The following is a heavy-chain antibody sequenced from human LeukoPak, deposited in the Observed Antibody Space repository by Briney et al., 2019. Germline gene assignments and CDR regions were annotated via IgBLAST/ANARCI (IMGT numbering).Heavy chain of an antibody. CDR2: IIPIFGTA. J-gene: IGHJ4*02. V-gene: IGHV1-69*13. CDR3: ARVDFWSGPYYFDY. Sequence: ASVKVSCKASGGTSSSYAISWVRQSPGQGLEWMGGIIPIFGTANYAQKFQGRVTITADESTSTAYMELSSLRSEDTAVYYCARVDFWSGPYYFDYWGQGTLVTVSS. CDR1: GGTSSSYA. D-gene: IGHD3-3*01.